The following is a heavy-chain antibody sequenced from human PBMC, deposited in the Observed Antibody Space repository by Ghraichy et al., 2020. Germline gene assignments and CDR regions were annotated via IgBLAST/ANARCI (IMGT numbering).Heavy chain of an antibody. CDR2: ISYDGSNK. J-gene: IGHJ4*02. Sequence: GGSLRLSCAASGFTFSSYGMHWVRQAPGKVLEWVAVISYDGSNKYYADSVKGRFTISRDNSKNTLYLQMNSLRAEDTAVYYCAKWGIVVVIPSGEDYWGQGTLVTVSS. V-gene: IGHV3-30*18. D-gene: IGHD3-22*01. CDR1: GFTFSSYG. CDR3: AKWGIVVVIPSGEDY.